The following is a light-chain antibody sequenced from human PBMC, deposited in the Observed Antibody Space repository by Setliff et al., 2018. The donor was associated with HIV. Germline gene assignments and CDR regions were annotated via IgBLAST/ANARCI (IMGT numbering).Light chain of an antibody. V-gene: IGLV2-11*01. J-gene: IGLJ1*01. Sequence: SALTQPRSVSGSPGQSVTISCTGTSSDVGVYNYVSWYQQHPGKAPKLMIYDVSERPSGVPDRFSGSKSGNTASLTISGLQAEDEADYYCCSYAGRYTYVFGTGTRSPS. CDR3: CSYAGRYTYV. CDR2: DVS. CDR1: SSDVGVYNY.